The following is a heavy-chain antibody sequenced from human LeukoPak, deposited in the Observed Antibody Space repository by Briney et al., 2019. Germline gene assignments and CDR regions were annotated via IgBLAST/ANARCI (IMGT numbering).Heavy chain of an antibody. V-gene: IGHV3-23*01. CDR1: GFTFSSYA. CDR3: AKDPLYSGSYYFDY. D-gene: IGHD1-26*01. Sequence: GGSLRLSCAASGFTFSSYAMSWVRQAPGKGLEWVSAISGSGGSTYYADSVKGRFTISRDDSKNTLYLQMNSLRAEDTAVYYCAKDPLYSGSYYFDYWGQGTLVTVSS. J-gene: IGHJ4*02. CDR2: ISGSGGST.